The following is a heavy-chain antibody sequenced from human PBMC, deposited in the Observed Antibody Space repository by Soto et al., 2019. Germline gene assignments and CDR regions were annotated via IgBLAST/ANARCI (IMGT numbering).Heavy chain of an antibody. D-gene: IGHD6-13*01. CDR2: IYYSGST. Sequence: QVQLQESGPGLVKPSQTLSLTCTVSGGSISSGGYYWSWIRQHPGKGLEWIGYIYYSGSTYYNPSRKSRVTISVDTSKNQFSLKLSSVTAADTAVYYCARDRDSSSSWGYFDYWGQGTLVTVSS. J-gene: IGHJ4*02. CDR3: ARDRDSSSSWGYFDY. CDR1: GGSISSGGYY. V-gene: IGHV4-31*03.